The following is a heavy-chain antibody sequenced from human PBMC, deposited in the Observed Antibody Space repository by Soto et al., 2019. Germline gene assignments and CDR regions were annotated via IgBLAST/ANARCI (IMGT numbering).Heavy chain of an antibody. CDR1: GLTFTNSA. J-gene: IGHJ5*02. D-gene: IGHD5-12*01. Sequence: SVKVSCKASGLTFTNSAVQWLRQARGQRLEWIGWIVVDSGNANYXXKFQERVXXTRDRSTSTAXVEMSXVRSEDTAVYYCLRQGPTGPWRQGTLVTVSS. CDR2: IVVDSGNA. CDR3: LRQGPTGP. V-gene: IGHV1-58*01.